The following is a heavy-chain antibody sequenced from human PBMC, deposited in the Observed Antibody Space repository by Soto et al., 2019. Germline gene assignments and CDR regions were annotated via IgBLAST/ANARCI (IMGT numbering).Heavy chain of an antibody. J-gene: IGHJ4*02. CDR2: ISWNSGSI. Sequence: GGSLRLSCAASGFTFDDYAMHWVRQAPGKGLEWVSGISWNSGSIGYADSVKGRFTISRDNAKNSLYLQMNSLRAEDTALYYCAKASVFTEPGETVMITFGGVIAPGYFDYWGQGTLVTVSS. CDR3: AKASVFTEPGETVMITFGGVIAPGYFDY. CDR1: GFTFDDYA. V-gene: IGHV3-9*01. D-gene: IGHD3-16*02.